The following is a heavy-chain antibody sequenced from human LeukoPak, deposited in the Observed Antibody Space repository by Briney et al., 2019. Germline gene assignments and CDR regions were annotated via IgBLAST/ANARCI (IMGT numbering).Heavy chain of an antibody. Sequence: GGSLRLSCAASGFIFSNYAMHWVRQAPGKGLDWVAVISFDGSNIYCADSAKGRFTISRDNSKNTLYLQMNSLRAEDTALYYCAREVPYGDYQDGEGFDPWGQGTLVTVSS. J-gene: IGHJ5*02. V-gene: IGHV3-30*04. D-gene: IGHD4-17*01. CDR3: AREVPYGDYQDGEGFDP. CDR2: ISFDGSNI. CDR1: GFIFSNYA.